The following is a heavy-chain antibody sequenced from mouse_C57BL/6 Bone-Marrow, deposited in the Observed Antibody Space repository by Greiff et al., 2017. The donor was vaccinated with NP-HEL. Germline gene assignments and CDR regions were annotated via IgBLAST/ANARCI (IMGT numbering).Heavy chain of an antibody. CDR1: GYAFTNYL. CDR3: ARRGSTRGY. CDR2: INPGSGGT. J-gene: IGHJ2*01. D-gene: IGHD2-1*01. V-gene: IGHV1-54*01. Sequence: VHLVESGAELVRPGTSVKVSCKASGYAFTNYLIECVKQRPGQGLEWIGVINPGSGGTNYNEKFKGKATLTADKSSSTAYMQLSSLTSEDSAVYFCARRGSTRGYWGQGTTLTVSS.